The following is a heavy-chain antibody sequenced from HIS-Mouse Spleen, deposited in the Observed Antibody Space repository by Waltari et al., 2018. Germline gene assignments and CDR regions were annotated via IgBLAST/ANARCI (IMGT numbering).Heavy chain of an antibody. V-gene: IGHV3-30*18. D-gene: IGHD6-19*01. CDR3: AKASSGWLDY. CDR1: GFTFSSHG. Sequence: QVQLVESGGGGVQPGRALRLSCAASGFTFSSHGMPGVRQAPGKGLEWVAVISYDGSNKYYADSVKGRFTISRDNSKNTLYLQMNSLRAEDTAVYYCAKASSGWLDYWGQGTLVTVSS. CDR2: ISYDGSNK. J-gene: IGHJ4*02.